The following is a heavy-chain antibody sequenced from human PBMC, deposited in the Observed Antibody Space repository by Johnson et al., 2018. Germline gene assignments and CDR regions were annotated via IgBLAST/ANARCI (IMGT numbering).Heavy chain of an antibody. J-gene: IGHJ3*02. Sequence: VQLLESGGGLVQXGGSXRLXCAASGFTFSSYAMSWVCQAPGKGLEWVSAISGSGGSTYYADSVKGRFPISRDNSKNTLYLQMNSLRAEDTAVYYCAGDSSGYQGVDAFDIWGQGTMVTVSS. CDR1: GFTFSSYA. D-gene: IGHD3-22*01. CDR2: ISGSGGST. CDR3: AGDSSGYQGVDAFDI. V-gene: IGHV3-23*01.